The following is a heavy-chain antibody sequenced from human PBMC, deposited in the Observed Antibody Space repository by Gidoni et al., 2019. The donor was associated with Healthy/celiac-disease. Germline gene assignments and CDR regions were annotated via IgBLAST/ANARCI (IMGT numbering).Heavy chain of an antibody. CDR1: AFSLSTSAMC. D-gene: IGHD2-15*01. CDR2: IDWYDDN. Sequence: TPTCTFSAFSLSTSAMCVSWFRQPSGKALEWLALIDWYDDNYYSTSLQTRLTISKDTSKNQVVHTMTNMDPVDTATYCCARSGVSGYCSGGSGYSRYYGMDVWGQGTTVTVSS. CDR3: ARSGVSGYCSGGSGYSRYYGMDV. J-gene: IGHJ6*02. V-gene: IGHV2-70*01.